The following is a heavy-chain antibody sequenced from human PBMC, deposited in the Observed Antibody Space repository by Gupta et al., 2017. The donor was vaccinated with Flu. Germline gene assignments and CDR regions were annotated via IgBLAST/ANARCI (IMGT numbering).Heavy chain of an antibody. D-gene: IGHD2-15*01. V-gene: IGHV3-30-3*01. J-gene: IGHJ4*02. Sequence: VRQAPGKGLQWVSLISYDGNKKYYADSVEGRFTTSRDNSNNTLYLQMNSVRAEDTAVYYCSTAKVPSTIRIAAGFDYWGRGILVTVSS. CDR2: ISYDGNKK. CDR3: STAKVPSTIRIAAGFDY.